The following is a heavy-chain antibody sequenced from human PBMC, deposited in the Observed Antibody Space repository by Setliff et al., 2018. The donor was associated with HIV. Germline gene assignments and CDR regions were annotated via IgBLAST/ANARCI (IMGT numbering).Heavy chain of an antibody. J-gene: IGHJ4*02. CDR1: GFTFDDYA. D-gene: IGHD3-10*01. Sequence: GGSLRLSCAASGFTFDDYAMHWVRQAPGKGLEWVSGITWNSGSIGYADSVKGRFTISRDNAKNSLYLQMNSLRAEDTALYYCAKDGYYGSGSYYNGIDYWGQGTLVTVS. CDR3: AKDGYYGSGSYYNGIDY. CDR2: ITWNSGSI. V-gene: IGHV3-9*01.